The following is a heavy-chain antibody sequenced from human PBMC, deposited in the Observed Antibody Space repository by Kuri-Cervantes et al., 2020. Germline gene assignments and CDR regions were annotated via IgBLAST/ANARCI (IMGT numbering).Heavy chain of an antibody. Sequence: SETLSLTCAVSGYSISSGYYWGWIRQPPGKGLEWIGKIYHSGSTYYNPSLKSRVTISVDTSKNHFSLKLSSVTAADTAVYYCARGWELGLNYFDYWGQGTLVTVSS. D-gene: IGHD1-26*01. CDR2: IYHSGST. CDR1: GYSISSGYY. V-gene: IGHV4-38-2*01. CDR3: ARGWELGLNYFDY. J-gene: IGHJ4*02.